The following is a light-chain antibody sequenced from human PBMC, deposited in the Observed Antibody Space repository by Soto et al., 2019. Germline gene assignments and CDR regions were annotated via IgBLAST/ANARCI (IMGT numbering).Light chain of an antibody. J-gene: IGLJ2*01. V-gene: IGLV4-69*01. Sequence: QSVLTQSPSASASLGASVKLTCTLSSGHSSYAIAWHQQQPEKGPRYLMKLDSDGSHTKGDAIPDRFSGSSSGAERYLTISSLQSEDEADYYCQTWGTGSHVGLGGGTQLNVL. CDR2: LDSDGSH. CDR1: SGHSSYA. CDR3: QTWGTGSHVG.